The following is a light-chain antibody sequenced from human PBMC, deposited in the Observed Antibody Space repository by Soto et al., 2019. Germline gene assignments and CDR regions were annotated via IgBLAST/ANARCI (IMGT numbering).Light chain of an antibody. CDR2: DAS. J-gene: IGKJ4*01. Sequence: IGVTQSPATLSLSPGERATLSCRASRSVSSYLAWYQQKLGQAPRLLIYDASNRATGIPDRFSGSGSGTDFTLTISSLEPEDFAVYYCQQRSNWPLTFGGGTKVDNK. V-gene: IGKV3-11*01. CDR3: QQRSNWPLT. CDR1: RSVSSY.